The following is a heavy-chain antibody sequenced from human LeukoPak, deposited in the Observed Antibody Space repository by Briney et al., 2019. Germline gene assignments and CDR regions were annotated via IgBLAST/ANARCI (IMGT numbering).Heavy chain of an antibody. CDR2: ISPYNGNT. Sequence: ASVKVSCKASAYTFTSYTISWVRQAPGQGLEWMGWISPYNGNTDFAQKLQGRVTMTTDTSTNTAYMELRSLRSDDTAVYYCARADTNGWEIDYWDRGTLVTVSS. CDR3: ARADTNGWEIDY. CDR1: AYTFTSYT. D-gene: IGHD6-19*01. J-gene: IGHJ4*02. V-gene: IGHV1-18*01.